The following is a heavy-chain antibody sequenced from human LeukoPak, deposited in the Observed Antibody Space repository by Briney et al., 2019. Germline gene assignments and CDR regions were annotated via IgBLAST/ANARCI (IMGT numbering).Heavy chain of an antibody. D-gene: IGHD3-9*01. CDR2: ISWNSCSI. V-gene: IGHV3-9*01. CDR3: AKDRYDTLSAPHWFDP. Sequence: GWSLRLSCAASGFTFDDYAMHGVRQAPGRGREGVSGISWNSCSIGYADCVKGRVTISRDNAKNSLYLQMNSLRAEDTALYYCAKDRYDTLSAPHWFDPWGQGTLVTVSS. J-gene: IGHJ5*02. CDR1: GFTFDDYA.